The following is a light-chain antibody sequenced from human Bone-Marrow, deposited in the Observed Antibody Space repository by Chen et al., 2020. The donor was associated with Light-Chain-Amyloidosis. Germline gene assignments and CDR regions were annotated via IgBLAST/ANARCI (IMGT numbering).Light chain of an antibody. CDR2: GSS. Sequence: EIVLTQSPGTLSLSPGEGANLSCRASQTISSNYLTWYQQKFGQAPRLLIYGSSSRATGIPDRCTGSGSGTDFTLCINRLEPEDFAMYYCQQYGTSPLTFGGGTKVEIK. CDR3: QQYGTSPLT. V-gene: IGKV3-20*01. CDR1: QTISSNY. J-gene: IGKJ4*01.